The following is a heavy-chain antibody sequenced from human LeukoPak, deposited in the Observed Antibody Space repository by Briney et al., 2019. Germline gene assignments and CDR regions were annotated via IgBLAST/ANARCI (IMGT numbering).Heavy chain of an antibody. J-gene: IGHJ4*02. CDR1: GGSIITTNW. CDR3: ARESGASSPLGF. D-gene: IGHD6-6*01. V-gene: IGHV4-4*02. Sequence: SGTLSLTCAVSGGSIITTNWWSWVRQPPGKGLEWIGEVHLNGATNYNPSLESRVSMSIDKSKNQLSLKLRSVSAADTAIYYCARESGASSPLGFWGQGTLVTVSS. CDR2: VHLNGAT.